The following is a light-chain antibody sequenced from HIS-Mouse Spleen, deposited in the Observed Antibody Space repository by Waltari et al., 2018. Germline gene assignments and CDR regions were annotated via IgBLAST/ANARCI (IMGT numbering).Light chain of an antibody. J-gene: IGLJ1*01. CDR2: EGS. V-gene: IGLV2-23*01. CDR3: CSYAGSSTSYV. CDR1: SSYVGSYNL. Sequence: QSALTQPPSVSGSPGQSITISCTGTSSYVGSYNLVSCYQQHPGKAPKLMIYEGSKRPSGVSNRFSGSKSGNTASLTISGLQAEDEADYYCCSYAGSSTSYVFGTGTKVTVL.